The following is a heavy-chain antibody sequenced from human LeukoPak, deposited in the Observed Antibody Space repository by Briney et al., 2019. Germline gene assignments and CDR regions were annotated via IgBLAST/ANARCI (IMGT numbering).Heavy chain of an antibody. CDR3: ARDCSSTSCYARLGGRADYWYFDL. J-gene: IGHJ2*01. V-gene: IGHV4-59*01. D-gene: IGHD2-2*01. CDR1: GGSISSYY. CDR2: IYYSGST. Sequence: PSETLSLTCTVSGGSISSYYWSWIRQPPGKGLGWIGYIYYSGSTNYNPSLKSRVTISVDTSKNQFSLKLSSVTAADTAVYYCARDCSSTSCYARLGGRADYWYFDLWGRGTLVTVSS.